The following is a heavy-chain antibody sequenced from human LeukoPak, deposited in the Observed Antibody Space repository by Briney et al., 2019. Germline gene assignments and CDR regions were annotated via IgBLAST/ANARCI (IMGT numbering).Heavy chain of an antibody. CDR3: ARGGSGYSYGKIDS. V-gene: IGHV3-21*01. CDR1: GFTFSSYS. J-gene: IGHJ4*02. Sequence: GGSLRLSCAASGFTFSSYSMTWVRQAPGKGLEWVSSISSSSSYIYYADSVKGRFTISRDNAKNSLYLQMNSLRDEDTAVYYCARGGSGYSYGKIDSWGQGILVTVSS. CDR2: ISSSSSYI. D-gene: IGHD5-18*01.